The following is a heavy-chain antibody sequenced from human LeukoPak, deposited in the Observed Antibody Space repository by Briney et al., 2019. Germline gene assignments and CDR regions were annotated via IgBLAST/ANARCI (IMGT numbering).Heavy chain of an antibody. V-gene: IGHV3-53*01. CDR1: GFTVSSYY. J-gene: IGHJ4*02. CDR3: AKAPPIITLIGFGYYFDS. D-gene: IGHD3-16*01. CDR2: LYSDGAT. Sequence: PGGSLRLSCAASGFTVSSYYMNWVRQAPGKGLQWVSILYSDGATYYADSVRGRFTVSRDNSRNTLLLQMNSLRAEDAALYYCAKAPPIITLIGFGYYFDSWGLGTLVTVSS.